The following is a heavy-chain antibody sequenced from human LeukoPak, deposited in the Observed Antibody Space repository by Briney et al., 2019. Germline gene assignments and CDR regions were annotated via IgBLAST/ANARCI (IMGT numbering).Heavy chain of an antibody. D-gene: IGHD1-1*01. V-gene: IGHV4-39*07. CDR2: HYHTGRI. CDR3: ARDGSDNWGLFDN. CDR1: GGSISGTSYC. J-gene: IGHJ4*02. Sequence: SSETLSLTCSVSGGSISGTSYCWGWIRQPPGKGPEWIGSHYHTGRIYHNPSLNSRVTITVDTSKNQFSLKLSSVTDADTAVYYCARDGSDNWGLFDNWGRGTLVTVSS.